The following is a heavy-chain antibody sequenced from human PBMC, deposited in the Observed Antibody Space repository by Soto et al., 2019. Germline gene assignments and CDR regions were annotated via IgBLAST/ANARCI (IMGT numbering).Heavy chain of an antibody. CDR1: GYTFTSYG. D-gene: IGHD6-13*01. CDR2: ISAYGGST. J-gene: IGHJ4*02. CDR3: ARIIAAAGLNYFDY. V-gene: IGHV1-18*01. Sequence: ASVKVSCKASGYTFTSYGISWVRQAPGQGLEWMGWISAYGGSTNYAQKFQGRVTMTRDTSTSTVYMELSSLRSEDTAVYYCARIIAAAGLNYFDYWGQGTLXTVSS.